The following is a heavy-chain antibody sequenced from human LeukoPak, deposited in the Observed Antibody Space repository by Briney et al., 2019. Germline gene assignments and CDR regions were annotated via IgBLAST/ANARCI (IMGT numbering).Heavy chain of an antibody. V-gene: IGHV1-69*01. CDR2: IIPIFGTA. Sequence: SVNVSCKASGGTFSIYAISWVRQAPGQGLEWMGGIIPIFGTADYAQKFQGRVTITADESTSTAYMELSSLRSEDTAVYYCARCSSGWYNWFDPWGQGTLVTVSS. CDR3: ARCSSGWYNWFDP. J-gene: IGHJ5*02. CDR1: GGTFSIYA. D-gene: IGHD6-19*01.